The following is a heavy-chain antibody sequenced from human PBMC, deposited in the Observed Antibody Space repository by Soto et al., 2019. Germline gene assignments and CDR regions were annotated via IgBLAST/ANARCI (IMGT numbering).Heavy chain of an antibody. V-gene: IGHV1-3*01. Sequence: ASVKVSCKASGYTFTSYAMHWVRQAPGQRLEWMGWINAGNGNTKYSQKVQGRVTITRDTSATTAYMELSSLKSEDTAIYYCAKDRITLVRGVLIMDHWGQGTLVTVSS. CDR1: GYTFTSYA. D-gene: IGHD3-10*01. CDR2: INAGNGNT. CDR3: AKDRITLVRGVLIMDH. J-gene: IGHJ4*02.